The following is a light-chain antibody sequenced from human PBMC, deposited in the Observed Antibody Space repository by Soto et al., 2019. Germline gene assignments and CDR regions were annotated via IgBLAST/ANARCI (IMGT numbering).Light chain of an antibody. J-gene: IGKJ5*01. Sequence: IQMTLDPSSLSASVGDRVTISCRTSQTVDNYLNWYQQKPGKAPQLLISAASTLQSGVPSRFSGSGSGTDITLTISSLQPGDFATYCSQHLNCYPIPFGHGTRLEIK. V-gene: IGKV1-39*01. CDR1: QTVDNY. CDR3: QHLNCYPIP. CDR2: AAS.